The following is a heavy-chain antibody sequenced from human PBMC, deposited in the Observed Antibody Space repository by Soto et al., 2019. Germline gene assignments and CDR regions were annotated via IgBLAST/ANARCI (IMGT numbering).Heavy chain of an antibody. Sequence: VQLLESGGGLVQPGGSLRLSCAASGFTFSSYGMHWVRQAPGKGLEWVAVISYDGSNKYYADSVKGRFTISRDNSKNTLYLQMNSLRAEDTAVYYCAKTGYCSSTSCYIFDYYYYGMDVWGQGTTVTVSS. J-gene: IGHJ6*02. CDR3: AKTGYCSSTSCYIFDYYYYGMDV. CDR2: ISYDGSNK. D-gene: IGHD2-2*02. V-gene: IGHV3-30*18. CDR1: GFTFSSYG.